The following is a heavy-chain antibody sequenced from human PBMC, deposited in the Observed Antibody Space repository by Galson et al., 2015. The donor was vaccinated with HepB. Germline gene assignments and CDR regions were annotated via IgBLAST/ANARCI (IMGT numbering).Heavy chain of an antibody. CDR1: GGTFSSYA. CDR2: IIPIFGTA. Sequence: SVKVSCKASGGTFSSYAISWVRQAPGQGLEWMGGIIPIFGTANYAQKFQGRVTITADESTSTAYMELSSLRSEDTAVYYCAREPLLAYCGGDCCSHWFDPWGQGTLVTVSS. CDR3: AREPLLAYCGGDCCSHWFDP. J-gene: IGHJ5*02. V-gene: IGHV1-69*13. D-gene: IGHD2-21*02.